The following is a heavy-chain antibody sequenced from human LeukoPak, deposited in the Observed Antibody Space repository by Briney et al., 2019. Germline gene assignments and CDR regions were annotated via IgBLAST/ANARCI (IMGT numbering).Heavy chain of an antibody. J-gene: IGHJ3*02. Sequence: GGSLRLSCAASGFTVSSNYMSWVRQAPGKGLEWVSVIYSGGSTYYADSVKGRFTISRDNSKNTLYLQMNSLRAEDTAVYYCAKDLGERRGAFDIWGQGTMVTVSS. D-gene: IGHD3-16*01. CDR2: IYSGGST. CDR1: GFTVSSNY. V-gene: IGHV3-66*01. CDR3: AKDLGERRGAFDI.